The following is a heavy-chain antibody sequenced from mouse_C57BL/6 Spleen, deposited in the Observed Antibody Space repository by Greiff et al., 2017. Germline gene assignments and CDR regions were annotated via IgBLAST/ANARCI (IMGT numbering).Heavy chain of an antibody. CDR3: ARAGYDRAWFAY. CDR2: ISSGSSTI. V-gene: IGHV5-17*01. CDR1: GFTFSDYG. Sequence: EVMLVASGGGLVKPGGSLKLSCAASGFTFSDYGMHWVRQAPEKGLEWVAYISSGSSTIYYADTVKGRFTISSDNAKNTLFLQMTSLRSEDTAMYYCARAGYDRAWFAYWGQGTLVTVSA. J-gene: IGHJ3*01. D-gene: IGHD3-1*01.